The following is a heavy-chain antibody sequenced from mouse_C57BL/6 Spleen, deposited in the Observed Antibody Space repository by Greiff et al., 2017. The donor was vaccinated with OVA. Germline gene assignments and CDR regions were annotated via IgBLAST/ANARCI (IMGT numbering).Heavy chain of an antibody. CDR1: GYTFTDYY. CDR2: INPYNGGT. Sequence: EVKLMESGPVLVKPGASVKMSCKASGYTFTDYYMNWVKQSHGKSLEWIGVINPYNGGTSYNQKFKGKATLTVDKSSSTAYMELNSLTSEDSAVYYCAREDYYGSSRGWFAYWGQGTLVTVSA. D-gene: IGHD1-1*01. V-gene: IGHV1-19*01. J-gene: IGHJ3*01. CDR3: AREDYYGSSRGWFAY.